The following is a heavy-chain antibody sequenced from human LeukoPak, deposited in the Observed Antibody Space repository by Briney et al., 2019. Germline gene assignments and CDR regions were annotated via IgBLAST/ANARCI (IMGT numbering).Heavy chain of an antibody. D-gene: IGHD3-10*01. CDR2: ISGSGGTT. CDR1: GFTFSSYG. CDR3: AKDGVYYASGSFDY. Sequence: GGTLRLSCAAYGFTFSSYGMSWVRQAPGRGLEWVSGISGSGGTTYYADSVKGRFTISRDNSKNTLYLQMNSLRAEDTAVYYCAKDGVYYASGSFDYWGQGTLVTVSS. V-gene: IGHV3-23*01. J-gene: IGHJ4*02.